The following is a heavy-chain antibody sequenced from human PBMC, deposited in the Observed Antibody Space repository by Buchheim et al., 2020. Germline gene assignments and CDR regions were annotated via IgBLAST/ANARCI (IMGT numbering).Heavy chain of an antibody. CDR3: ARGLTGGLSPFDP. CDR1: GGSVNGYF. D-gene: IGHD2-8*02. J-gene: IGHJ5*02. Sequence: QVQLQESGPGLVKPSETLSLTCNVSGGSVNGYFWSWIRQPPGKGLEWFGCVSYSGSTHYNPSLESRVPISVDTSKNQFSLKLTYVTAADTAVYYCARGLTGGLSPFDPWGQGTL. V-gene: IGHV4-59*02. CDR2: VSYSGST.